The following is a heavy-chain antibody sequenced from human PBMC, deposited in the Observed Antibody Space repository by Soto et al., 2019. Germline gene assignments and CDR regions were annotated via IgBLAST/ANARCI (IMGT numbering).Heavy chain of an antibody. CDR1: GGSIISSDFF. D-gene: IGHD6-6*01. CDR2: IYFGGST. V-gene: IGHV4-39*01. Sequence: QLKLQESGPGLVRPSETLSLTCTVSGGSIISSDFFWGWIRQPPGKGPEWIGSIYFGGSTFYNPSLMSRLTISVDTCENQFSLTLNSVTAAATAVYYCASHTSSFAYYFHGMDIWGQGTAVNVSS. J-gene: IGHJ6*02. CDR3: ASHTSSFAYYFHGMDI.